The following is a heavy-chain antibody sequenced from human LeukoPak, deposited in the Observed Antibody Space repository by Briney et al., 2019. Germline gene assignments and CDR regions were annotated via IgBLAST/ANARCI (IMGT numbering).Heavy chain of an antibody. V-gene: IGHV4-39*07. CDR2: IYYSGST. J-gene: IGHJ4*02. Sequence: SETLSLTCTVSGGSISSSSYYWGWIRQPPGKGLEWIGSIYYSGSTYYNPSLKSRVTISVDTSKNQFSLKLSSVTAADTAVYYCARESGWWPNRYYFDYWGQGTLVTVSS. CDR1: GGSISSSSYY. D-gene: IGHD6-19*01. CDR3: ARESGWWPNRYYFDY.